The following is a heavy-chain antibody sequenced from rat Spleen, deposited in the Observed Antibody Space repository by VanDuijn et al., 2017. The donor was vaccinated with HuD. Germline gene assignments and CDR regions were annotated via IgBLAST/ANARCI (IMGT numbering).Heavy chain of an antibody. CDR2: MWTGGTT. J-gene: IGHJ2*01. V-gene: IGHV2-43*01. Sequence: QVQLKESGPGLVQPSQTLSLTCTVSGFSLTNNHVSWVRQPPGKGLEWMGVMWTGGTTAYNFLLKTRLSISRDTSKSQVFLKMSGLQTEDTATYYCARDFYGYDYWGQGVMVTVSS. CDR3: ARDFYGYDY. D-gene: IGHD1-3*01. CDR1: GFSLTNNH.